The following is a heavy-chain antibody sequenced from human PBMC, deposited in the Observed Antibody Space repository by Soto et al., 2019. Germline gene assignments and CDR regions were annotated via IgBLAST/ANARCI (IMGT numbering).Heavy chain of an antibody. CDR1: GFIFNNYG. J-gene: IGHJ4*02. CDR2: IWYDGSNK. V-gene: IGHV3-33*01. CDR3: AREGYVDTAMVIPYFDY. D-gene: IGHD5-18*01. Sequence: QVQLVESGGGVVQPGRSLRLSCVAFGFIFNNYGMHWFRQAPGKGLEWVAVIWYDGSNKYYADSVKGRFTISRDNSKNTLYVQMNSLRAEDTAVYYCAREGYVDTAMVIPYFDYWGQGTLVTVSS.